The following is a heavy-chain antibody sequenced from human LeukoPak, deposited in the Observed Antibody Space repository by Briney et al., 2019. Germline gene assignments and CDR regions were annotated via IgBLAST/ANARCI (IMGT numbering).Heavy chain of an antibody. Sequence: GGSLRLSCAASGFTFSSYAMHWVRQAPGKGLEWVAVISYDGSNKYYADSVKGRFTISRDNSKNTLYLQMNSLRAEDMALYYCAKGGRSGSYLDAFDIWGQGTMVTVSS. J-gene: IGHJ3*02. D-gene: IGHD1-26*01. V-gene: IGHV3-30-3*01. CDR1: GFTFSSYA. CDR2: ISYDGSNK. CDR3: AKGGRSGSYLDAFDI.